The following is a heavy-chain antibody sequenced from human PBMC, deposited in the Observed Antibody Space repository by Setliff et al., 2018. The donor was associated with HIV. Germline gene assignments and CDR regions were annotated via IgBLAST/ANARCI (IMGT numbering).Heavy chain of an antibody. CDR1: GGSISSDNW. J-gene: IGHJ5*02. CDR3: ARGGASSKYLDP. Sequence: ASETLSLTCAVSGGSISSDNWWTWVRQAPGKGLEWIGEIYHSEYTNYNPSLKSRLTISIDTSKTQFSLKLSSLTAADTAVYYCARGGASSKYLDPWGQGTLVTVSS. V-gene: IGHV4-4*02. CDR2: IYHSEYT. D-gene: IGHD2-15*01.